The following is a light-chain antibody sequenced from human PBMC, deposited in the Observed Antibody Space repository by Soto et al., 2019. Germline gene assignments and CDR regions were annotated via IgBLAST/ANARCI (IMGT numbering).Light chain of an antibody. V-gene: IGLV3-21*04. J-gene: IGLJ2*01. Sequence: SYELTEPPSVSVAPGKTARITCGGNNIGSKSVHWYQQKPGQAPVLVIYYDSDPPSGIPERFSGSNSGNTATLTISMVEAGDESDYYCQVRDTSSDHLVVFGGGTKLTVL. CDR3: QVRDTSSDHLVV. CDR2: YDS. CDR1: NIGSKS.